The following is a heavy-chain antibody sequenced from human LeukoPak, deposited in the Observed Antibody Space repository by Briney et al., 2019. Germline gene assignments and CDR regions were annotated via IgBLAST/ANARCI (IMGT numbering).Heavy chain of an antibody. CDR1: GGSISSSSYH. D-gene: IGHD1-26*01. J-gene: IGHJ4*02. CDR3: ASRIVGAIYYFDY. CDR2: IYYSGST. Sequence: PSETLSLTCTVSGGSISSSSYHWGWIRQPPGKGLEWIGSIYYSGSTYYNPSLKSRVTISVDTSKNQFSLKLSSVTAADTAVYYCASRIVGAIYYFDYWGQGTLVTVSS. V-gene: IGHV4-39*01.